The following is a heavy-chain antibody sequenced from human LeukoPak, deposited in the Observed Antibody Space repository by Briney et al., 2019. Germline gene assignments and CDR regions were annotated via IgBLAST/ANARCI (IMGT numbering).Heavy chain of an antibody. CDR1: GFTFSSYW. J-gene: IGHJ6*04. Sequence: PGGSLRLSCAASGFTFSSYWMSWVRQAPGKGLEWVANINQDGSGKYYVDSVKGRFTISRDNAKNSLSLQMNSLRAEDTAVYYCAREDKGVTMALDVWGKGTTVTISS. V-gene: IGHV3-7*01. D-gene: IGHD3-10*01. CDR2: INQDGSGK. CDR3: AREDKGVTMALDV.